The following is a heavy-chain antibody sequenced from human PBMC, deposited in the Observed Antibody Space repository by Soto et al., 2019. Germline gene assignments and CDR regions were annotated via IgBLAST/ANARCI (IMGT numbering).Heavy chain of an antibody. CDR3: ARVPPYSVSYFDY. CDR2: IKQDGSEK. V-gene: IGHV3-7*02. D-gene: IGHD1-26*01. J-gene: IGHJ4*02. Sequence: GRYLRHPWAASALTLSPGWESLFRQALGKGLEWVANIKQDGSEKYYVDSVKGRFTISRDNAKNSLYLQMNSLRAEDTAVYYCARVPPYSVSYFDYWGQGP. CDR1: ALTLSPGW.